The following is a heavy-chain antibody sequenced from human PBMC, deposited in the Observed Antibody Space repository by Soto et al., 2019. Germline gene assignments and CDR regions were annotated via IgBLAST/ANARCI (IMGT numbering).Heavy chain of an antibody. V-gene: IGHV3-53*01. D-gene: IGHD2-21*01. CDR2: IYSAGST. CDR3: ARAREPEYRSHIFVDI. Sequence: GGSLRLSCAASGLPVSSSYMSWVRQAPGKGLQWVSVIYSAGSTYYANSVKGRFTISRDISTNMVYLQMSSLTDEDTAVYYCARAREPEYRSHIFVDIWGQGPRVTVSS. J-gene: IGHJ4*02. CDR1: GLPVSSSY.